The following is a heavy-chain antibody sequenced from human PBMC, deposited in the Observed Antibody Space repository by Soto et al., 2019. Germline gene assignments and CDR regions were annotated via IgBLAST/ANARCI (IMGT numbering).Heavy chain of an antibody. CDR1: GGSISSYY. CDR2: IYTSGST. CDR3: ARDSGGEPLYYYYGMDV. Sequence: SETLSLTCTVSGGSISSYYWIWIRQPAGKGLEWIGRIYTSGSTNYNPSLKSRVTMSVDTSKNQFSLKLSSVTAADTAVYYCARDSGGEPLYYYYGMDVWGQGTTVTVSS. J-gene: IGHJ6*02. V-gene: IGHV4-4*07. D-gene: IGHD3-10*01.